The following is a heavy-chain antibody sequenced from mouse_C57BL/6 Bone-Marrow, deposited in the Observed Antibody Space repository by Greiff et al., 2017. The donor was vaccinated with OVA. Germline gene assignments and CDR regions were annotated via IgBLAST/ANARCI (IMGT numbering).Heavy chain of an antibody. CDR1: GFSLTSYG. CDR3: ARTRDSRDWFAY. Sequence: VQLQQSGPGLVQPSQSLSITCTVSGFSLTSYGVHWVRQSPGKGLEWLGVIWSGGSTDYNAAFISRLSISKDNSKSQVFFKMNSLQADDTAIYYCARTRDSRDWFAYWGQGTLVTVSA. J-gene: IGHJ3*01. CDR2: IWSGGST. V-gene: IGHV2-2*01.